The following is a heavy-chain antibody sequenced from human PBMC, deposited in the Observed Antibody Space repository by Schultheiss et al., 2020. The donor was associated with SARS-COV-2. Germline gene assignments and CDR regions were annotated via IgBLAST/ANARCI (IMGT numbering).Heavy chain of an antibody. CDR1: GGSISSYY. Sequence: SETLSLTCTVSGGSISSYYWSWIRQPPGKGLEWIGYIYYSGSTNYNPSLKSRVTISVDTSKNQFSLKLSSVTAADTAVYYCAKATAGIVGALWDYWGQGTLVTVSS. J-gene: IGHJ4*02. CDR3: AKATAGIVGALWDY. V-gene: IGHV4-59*01. CDR2: IYYSGST. D-gene: IGHD1-26*01.